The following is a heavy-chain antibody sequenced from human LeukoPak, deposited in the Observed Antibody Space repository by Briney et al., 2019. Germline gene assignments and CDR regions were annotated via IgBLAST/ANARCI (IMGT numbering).Heavy chain of an antibody. V-gene: IGHV3-30*04. CDR2: ISYDGSNK. CDR3: AREEDGDYAY. D-gene: IGHD4-17*01. Sequence: GGSLRLSCAASGFTFSSYAVHWVRQAPGKGLEWVAVISYDGSNKYYADSVKGRFTISRDNSKNTLYLQMNSLRAEDTAVYYCAREEDGDYAYWGQGTLVTVSS. J-gene: IGHJ4*02. CDR1: GFTFSSYA.